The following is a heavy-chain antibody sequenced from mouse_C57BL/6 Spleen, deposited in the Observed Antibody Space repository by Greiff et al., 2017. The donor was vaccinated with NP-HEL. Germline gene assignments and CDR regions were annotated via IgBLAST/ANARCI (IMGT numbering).Heavy chain of an antibody. D-gene: IGHD1-3*01. CDR3: ARHVYIGGYFDV. CDR2: ISNGGGST. V-gene: IGHV5-12*01. CDR1: GFTFSDYY. Sequence: EVKVVESGGGLVQPGGSLKLSCAASGFTFSDYYMYWVRQTPEKRLEWVAYISNGGGSTYYPDTVKGRFTISRDNAKNTLYLQMSRLKSEDTAMYYCARHVYIGGYFDVWGTGTTVTVSS. J-gene: IGHJ1*03.